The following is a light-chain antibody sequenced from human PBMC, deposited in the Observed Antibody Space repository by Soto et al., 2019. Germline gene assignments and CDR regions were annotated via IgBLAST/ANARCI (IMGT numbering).Light chain of an antibody. Sequence: DIQMTQSPSSLSTSIGDRFTVTCEASQNITNNLSWYQQKPGKAPNLIIYHAYKLAKGVTSRFSGSGSGTDFSFIITSLQREDLATYYCQQYYGLPPLTXGQGTRLEI. CDR3: QQYYGLPPLT. CDR1: QNITNN. V-gene: IGKV1-33*01. J-gene: IGKJ5*01. CDR2: HAY.